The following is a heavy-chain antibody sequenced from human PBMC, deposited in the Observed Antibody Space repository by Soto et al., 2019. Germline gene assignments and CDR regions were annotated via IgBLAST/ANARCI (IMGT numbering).Heavy chain of an antibody. CDR1: GGSISSYY. D-gene: IGHD2-2*01. CDR3: ARLVVPAAIAYFDY. CDR2: IYYSGST. V-gene: IGHV4-59*01. Sequence: SETLSLTCTVSGGSISSYYWSWIRQPPGKGLEWIGYIYYSGSTNYNPSLKSRVTISVETYTNKFSLRLSSGTAADTAVYYCARLVVPAAIAYFDYWGQGTLVTVSS. J-gene: IGHJ4*02.